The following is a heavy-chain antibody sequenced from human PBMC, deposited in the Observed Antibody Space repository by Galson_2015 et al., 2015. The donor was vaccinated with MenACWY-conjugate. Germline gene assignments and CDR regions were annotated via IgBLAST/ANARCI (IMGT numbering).Heavy chain of an antibody. CDR3: ARSRYNTGWAFDY. J-gene: IGHJ4*02. D-gene: IGHD5-24*01. CDR1: GYTINGHF. CDR2: INPNSGGT. V-gene: IGHV1-2*06. Sequence: SCKASGYTINGHFLHWVRQAPGQGLEWMGRINPNSGGTNYAEKFQGRVTMTWDTSFSTSYMELSSDDTAIYFCARSRYNTGWAFDYWGQGTLVTVSS.